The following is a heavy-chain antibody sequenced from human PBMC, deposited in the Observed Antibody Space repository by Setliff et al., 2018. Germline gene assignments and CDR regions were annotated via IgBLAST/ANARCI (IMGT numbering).Heavy chain of an antibody. Sequence: LSLTCSVSGASISSHYLSWIRQSSGKDLEWIGTIYETGSTDYNPSLKSRVTISTDTSKNQFSLNLSSMTAADTAVYYCATARLRNFDWLLHFDHWGQGAQVTAPQ. CDR2: IYETGST. D-gene: IGHD3-9*01. CDR3: ATARLRNFDWLLHFDH. V-gene: IGHV4-59*11. CDR1: GASISSHY. J-gene: IGHJ4*02.